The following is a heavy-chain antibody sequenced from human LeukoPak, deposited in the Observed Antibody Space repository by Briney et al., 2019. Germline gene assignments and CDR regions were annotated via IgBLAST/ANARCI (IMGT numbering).Heavy chain of an antibody. V-gene: IGHV1-69*01. D-gene: IGHD4-17*01. CDR2: IIPIFGTA. CDR3: ARGFYGDYRGINLNYFDY. J-gene: IGHJ4*02. CDR1: GGTFSSYA. Sequence: SVKVSCKASGGTFSSYAISWVRQAPGQGLEWMGGIIPIFGTANYAQKFQGRVTITADESTSTAYMELSSLRSEDTAVYYCARGFYGDYRGINLNYFDYWGQGTQVTVSS.